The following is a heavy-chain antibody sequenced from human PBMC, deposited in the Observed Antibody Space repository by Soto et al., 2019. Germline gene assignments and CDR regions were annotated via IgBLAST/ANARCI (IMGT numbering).Heavy chain of an antibody. J-gene: IGHJ4*02. V-gene: IGHV2-5*02. CDR2: IYWDDDK. Sequence: QITLNESGPTQVKPRQTLTLTCTFSGFSLTTSGVGVGWIRQSPGKAPEWLALIYWDDDKRYSPSLKSRLTITKDTSQNQVGLTMADFDPVDTATYYCAHRVLRTVFGLVTTTAIYFDFWGQGTPVAVSS. CDR1: GFSLTTSGVG. D-gene: IGHD3-3*01. CDR3: AHRVLRTVFGLVTTTAIYFDF.